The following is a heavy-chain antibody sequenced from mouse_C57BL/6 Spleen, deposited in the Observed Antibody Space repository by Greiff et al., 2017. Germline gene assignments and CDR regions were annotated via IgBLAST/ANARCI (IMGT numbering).Heavy chain of an antibody. CDR1: GFSFNTYA. V-gene: IGHV10-1*01. CDR3: VRGYSNLDY. Sequence: DAGGGLVQPKGSLKLSCAASGFSFNTYAMNWARQAPGKGLEWVARIRSKSNNYATYYADSVKDRFTISRDDSESMLYLQMNNLKTEDTAMYYCVRGYSNLDYWGQGTTLTVSS. D-gene: IGHD2-5*01. CDR2: IRSKSNNYAT. J-gene: IGHJ2*01.